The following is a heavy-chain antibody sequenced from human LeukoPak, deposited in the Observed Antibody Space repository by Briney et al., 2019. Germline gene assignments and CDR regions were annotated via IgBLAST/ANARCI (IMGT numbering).Heavy chain of an antibody. Sequence: ASVKVSCKASGYTFTGYYMHWVRQAPGQGLEWMGWINPNSGGTNYAQKFQGRVTMTRDTSISTAYMELSRLGSDDTAVYYCATLGTSITMVRGVSELDVWGQGTTVTVSS. D-gene: IGHD3-10*01. J-gene: IGHJ6*02. CDR1: GYTFTGYY. CDR2: INPNSGGT. V-gene: IGHV1-2*02. CDR3: ATLGTSITMVRGVSELDV.